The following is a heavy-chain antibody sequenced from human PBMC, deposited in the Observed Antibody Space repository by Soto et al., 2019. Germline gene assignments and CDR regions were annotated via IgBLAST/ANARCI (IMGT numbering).Heavy chain of an antibody. J-gene: IGHJ6*02. CDR3: ARALVDFGYYYYGMDV. D-gene: IGHD5-12*01. V-gene: IGHV3-30-3*01. CDR1: GFTFSSYA. CDR2: ISYDGSNK. Sequence: GGSLRLSCAASGFTFSSYAMHWVRQAPGKGLEWVAVISYDGSNKYYADSVKGRFTISRDNSKNTLYLQMNSLRAEDTAVYYCARALVDFGYYYYGMDVWGQGTTVTVSS.